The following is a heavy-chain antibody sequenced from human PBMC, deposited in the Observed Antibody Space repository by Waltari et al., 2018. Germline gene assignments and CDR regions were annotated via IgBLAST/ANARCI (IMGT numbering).Heavy chain of an antibody. J-gene: IGHJ5*02. Sequence: QLQLQESGPGLVKPSETLSLTCTVSGGSIRTSRYYWGWIRQPPGKGLEWIGSVDYSGAPYYSPSLSSLVTILVGTSNNQFSLTLSSVTVADTAVYYCGRYSTYPDFCLDPWGQGTLVTFSP. CDR2: VDYSGAP. D-gene: IGHD3-16*02. V-gene: IGHV4-39*07. CDR1: GGSIRTSRYY. CDR3: GRYSTYPDFCLDP.